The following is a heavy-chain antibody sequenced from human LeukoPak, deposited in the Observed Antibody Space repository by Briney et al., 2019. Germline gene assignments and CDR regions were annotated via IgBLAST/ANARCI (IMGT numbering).Heavy chain of an antibody. CDR2: IYYSGST. J-gene: IGHJ5*02. CDR1: GGSISSGGYY. Sequence: PSETLSLTCTVSGGSISSGGYYWSWIRQHPGKGLEWIGYIYYSGSTYYNPSLKSRVTISVDTSKNQFSLKLSSVTAADTAVYYCARPCDFWSGHNWFDPWGQGTLVTVSS. V-gene: IGHV4-31*03. D-gene: IGHD3-3*01. CDR3: ARPCDFWSGHNWFDP.